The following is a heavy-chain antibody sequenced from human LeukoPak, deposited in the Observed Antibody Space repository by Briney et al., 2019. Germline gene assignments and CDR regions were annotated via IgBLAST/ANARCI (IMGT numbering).Heavy chain of an antibody. CDR3: ARVDTAMGVFDY. J-gene: IGHJ4*02. D-gene: IGHD5-18*01. Sequence: SETLSLTCTVSGGSISSYYWSWIRQPAGKGLEWIGRIYTSGSTNYNPSLKSRVTMSVDPSKNQFSLKLSSVTAADPAVYYCARVDTAMGVFDYWGQGTLVTVSS. V-gene: IGHV4-4*07. CDR2: IYTSGST. CDR1: GGSISSYY.